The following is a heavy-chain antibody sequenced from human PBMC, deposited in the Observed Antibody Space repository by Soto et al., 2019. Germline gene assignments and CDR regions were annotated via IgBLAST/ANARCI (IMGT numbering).Heavy chain of an antibody. D-gene: IGHD2-2*01. Sequence: GGSLRLSCAASGFTVSSNYMSWVRQAPGKGLEWVSVIYSGGSKYYADSVKGRFTISRDNSKNTLYLQMNSLRAADTAVYYCARARIVVVPAAIFLDPWGQGTLVTVSS. CDR3: ARARIVVVPAAIFLDP. J-gene: IGHJ5*02. CDR1: GFTVSSNY. CDR2: IYSGGSK. V-gene: IGHV3-66*01.